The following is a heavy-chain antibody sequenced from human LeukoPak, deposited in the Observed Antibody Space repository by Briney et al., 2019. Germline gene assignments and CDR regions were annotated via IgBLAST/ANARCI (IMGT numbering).Heavy chain of an antibody. CDR3: AKFFSVTTYYYNGMDV. Sequence: SGGSLRLSCAASGFTFNNPWMSWVRQAPGKGLEWVSAISASGGSTYYADSVKGRFTISRDSPKNTLYLQMNSLRAEDTAVYYCAKFFSVTTYYYNGMDVWGQGTTVTVSS. CDR2: ISASGGST. CDR1: GFTFNNPW. J-gene: IGHJ6*02. V-gene: IGHV3-23*01. D-gene: IGHD4-17*01.